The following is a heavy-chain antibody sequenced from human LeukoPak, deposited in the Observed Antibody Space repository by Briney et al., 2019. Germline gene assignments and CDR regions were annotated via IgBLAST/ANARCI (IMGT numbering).Heavy chain of an antibody. D-gene: IGHD4-11*01. V-gene: IGHV1-18*01. CDR3: ARDKAVTTELTQYFQH. J-gene: IGHJ1*01. Sequence: ASVKVSCKASGYTFTSYGISWVRQAPGQGLEWMGWISAYNGYTNYAQKFQLRVTMTTDTSTSTAYMELRSLTSDDTAVYYCARDKAVTTELTQYFQHWGQGTLVTVSS. CDR1: GYTFTSYG. CDR2: ISAYNGYT.